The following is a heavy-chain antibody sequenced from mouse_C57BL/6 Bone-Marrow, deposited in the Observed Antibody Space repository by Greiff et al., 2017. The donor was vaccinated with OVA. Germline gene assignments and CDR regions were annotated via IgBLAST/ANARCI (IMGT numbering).Heavy chain of an antibody. Sequence: EVMLVESGGDLVKPGGSLKLSCAASGFTFSSYGMSWVRQTPDKRLEWVATISSGGSYTYYPDSVKGRFTISRDNAKNTLYLQKSSLKSEDTAMYYCARQKSNYEGWFAYWGQVTLVTVSA. CDR1: GFTFSSYG. CDR2: ISSGGSYT. V-gene: IGHV5-6*01. J-gene: IGHJ3*01. D-gene: IGHD2-5*01. CDR3: ARQKSNYEGWFAY.